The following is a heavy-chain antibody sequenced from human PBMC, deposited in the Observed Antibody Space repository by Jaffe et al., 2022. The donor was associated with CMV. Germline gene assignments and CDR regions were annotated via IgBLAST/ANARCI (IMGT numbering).Heavy chain of an antibody. CDR1: GFTFSSYG. CDR2: IWYDGSNK. Sequence: QVQLVESGGGVVQPGTSLRLSCAASGFTFSSYGMHWVRQAPGTGLEWVAVIWYDGSNKYYADSVKGRFTISRDNSKNTLYVQMTSLRAEDTAVYYCARDATRGAGIDYWGQGTLVIVSS. CDR3: ARDATRGAGIDY. D-gene: IGHD1-26*01. J-gene: IGHJ4*02. V-gene: IGHV3-33*01.